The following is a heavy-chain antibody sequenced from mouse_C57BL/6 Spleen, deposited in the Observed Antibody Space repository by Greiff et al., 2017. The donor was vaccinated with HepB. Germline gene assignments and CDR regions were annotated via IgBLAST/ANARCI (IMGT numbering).Heavy chain of an antibody. CDR2: IYPGDGDT. V-gene: IGHV1-80*01. J-gene: IGHJ3*01. CDR3: AREGYYGSEEGFAY. CDR1: GYAFSSYW. Sequence: QVQLKESGAELVKPGASVKISCKASGYAFSSYWMNWVKQRPGKGLEWIGQIYPGDGDTNYNGKFKGKATLTADKSSSTAYMQLSSLTSEDSAVYCCAREGYYGSEEGFAYWGQGTLVTVSA. D-gene: IGHD1-1*01.